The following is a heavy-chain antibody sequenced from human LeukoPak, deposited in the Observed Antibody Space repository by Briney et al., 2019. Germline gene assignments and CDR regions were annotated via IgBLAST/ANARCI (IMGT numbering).Heavy chain of an antibody. CDR3: ARVTFWSGFFSSGPPGEGYFDL. V-gene: IGHV4-34*01. CDR1: GGSFNRFV. D-gene: IGHD3-3*01. Sequence: SETLSLTCAVYGGSFNRFVWNWVRQPPGKGLEWIGEISHSGKTSYNASLKSRGTMSVDTSKNQFSLKLSSVPAADLAVYFCARVTFWSGFFSSGPPGEGYFDLWGPGTLVTVSS. J-gene: IGHJ2*01. CDR2: ISHSGKT.